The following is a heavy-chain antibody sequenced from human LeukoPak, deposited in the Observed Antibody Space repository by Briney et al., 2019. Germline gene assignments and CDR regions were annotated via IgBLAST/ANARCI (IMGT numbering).Heavy chain of an antibody. Sequence: GGSLRLSCAASEFSVGSNYMTWVRQAPGKGLEWVSLIYSGGSTYYADSVKGRFTISRDNSKNTLYLQMNSLRAEDTAVYYCAKDVYYDSSGYYSGYYFDYWGQGTLVTVSS. CDR2: IYSGGST. CDR1: EFSVGSNY. J-gene: IGHJ4*02. CDR3: AKDVYYDSSGYYSGYYFDY. D-gene: IGHD3-22*01. V-gene: IGHV3-66*01.